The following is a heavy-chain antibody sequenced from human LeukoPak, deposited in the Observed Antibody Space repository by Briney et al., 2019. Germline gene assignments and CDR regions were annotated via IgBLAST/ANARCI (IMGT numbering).Heavy chain of an antibody. J-gene: IGHJ6*03. CDR1: GGSISSSSYY. CDR2: IYYSGST. CDR3: ARHRRVSSYYGSGSTLYYYYYMDV. Sequence: PSETLSLTCTVSGGSISSSSYYWGWIRQPPGKGLEWIGSIYYSGSTYYNPSLKSRVTISVDTSKNQFSLKLSSVTAADTAVYYCARHRRVSSYYGSGSTLYYYYYMDVWGKGTTVTISS. V-gene: IGHV4-39*01. D-gene: IGHD3-10*01.